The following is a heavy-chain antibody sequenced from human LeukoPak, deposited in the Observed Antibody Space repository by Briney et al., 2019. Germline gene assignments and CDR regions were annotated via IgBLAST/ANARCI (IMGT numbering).Heavy chain of an antibody. V-gene: IGHV3-53*04. CDR1: VFTVSSNY. Sequence: GWSLRLSCAASVFTVSSNYMSWVRQAPGKGLEWVSVIYSGGSTYYADSVKGRFTISRHNSKNTLYLQMNSLRAEDTAVYYCASTSSSSRHIYYYYGMDVWGQGTTVTVSS. CDR2: IYSGGST. J-gene: IGHJ6*02. D-gene: IGHD6-6*01. CDR3: ASTSSSSRHIYYYYGMDV.